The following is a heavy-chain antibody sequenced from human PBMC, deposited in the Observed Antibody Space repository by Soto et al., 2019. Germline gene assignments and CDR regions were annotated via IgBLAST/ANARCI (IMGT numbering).Heavy chain of an antibody. CDR3: TTLTAVQYSHGSHDY. D-gene: IGHD4-4*01. CDR2: IKSKTDGGTT. Sequence: GGSLRLSCAASGFTFSNAWMSWVRQAPGKGLEWVGRIKSKTDGGTTDYAAPVKGRFTISRDDSKNTLYLQMNSLKTEDTAVYYCTTLTAVQYSHGSHDYWGQGTLVTVSS. J-gene: IGHJ4*02. CDR1: GFTFSNAW. V-gene: IGHV3-15*01.